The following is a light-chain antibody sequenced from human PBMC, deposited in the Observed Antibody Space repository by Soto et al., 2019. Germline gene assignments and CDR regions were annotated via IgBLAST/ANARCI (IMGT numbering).Light chain of an antibody. Sequence: QSVLTQPASVSGSPGQSITISCTGTSSDVGGYNYVSWYQQHPGKAPKLMIYDVSDRPSGVSNRFSGSKSGNTASLTISGLQAEDEADYYSSSYTSSSTPWVFGTGTKVTVL. CDR3: SSYTSSSTPWV. CDR1: SSDVGGYNY. V-gene: IGLV2-14*01. J-gene: IGLJ1*01. CDR2: DVS.